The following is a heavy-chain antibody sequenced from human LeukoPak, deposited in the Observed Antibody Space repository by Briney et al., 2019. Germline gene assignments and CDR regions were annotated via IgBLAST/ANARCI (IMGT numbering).Heavy chain of an antibody. V-gene: IGHV3-7*01. Sequence: GGPLTLSCAASGFPFSRYWMTWVRQATGKGLEWVANIKQDGSEKYYVGSVKGRFTISRDNAKNLLFLQMNRLRAEDTAVYYCARLYSSGWYGCDYWGQGTLVTVSS. CDR2: IKQDGSEK. J-gene: IGHJ4*02. CDR3: ARLYSSGWYGCDY. D-gene: IGHD6-19*01. CDR1: GFPFSRYW.